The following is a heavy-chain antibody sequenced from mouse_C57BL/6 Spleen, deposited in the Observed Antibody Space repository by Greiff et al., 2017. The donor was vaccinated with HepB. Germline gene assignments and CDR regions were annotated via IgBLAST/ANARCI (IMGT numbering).Heavy chain of an antibody. CDR3: ASSLYGNYGYYYAMDY. CDR2: IDPNSGGT. Sequence: QVQLKQPGAELVKPGASVKLSCKASGYTFTSYWMHWVKQRPGRGLEWIGRIDPNSGGTKYNEKFKSKATLTVDKPSSTAYMQLSSLTSEDSAVYYCASSLYGNYGYYYAMDYWGQGTSVTVSS. J-gene: IGHJ4*01. D-gene: IGHD2-1*01. CDR1: GYTFTSYW. V-gene: IGHV1-72*01.